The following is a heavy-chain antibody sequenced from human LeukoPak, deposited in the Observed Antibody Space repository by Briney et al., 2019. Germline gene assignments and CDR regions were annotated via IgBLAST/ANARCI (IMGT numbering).Heavy chain of an antibody. V-gene: IGHV4-30-4*08. CDR2: IKYNGDT. Sequence: SEALSLTCTVSGDSISSGGFYWSWIRQRSGKGLEWVAYIKYNGDTFYNPSLKSRVTISVDTSKNQFSLKLSSVTAADTAVYYCASRPNGGPIVYWGQGTLVTVSS. J-gene: IGHJ4*02. CDR3: ASRPNGGPIVY. CDR1: GDSISSGGFY. D-gene: IGHD2-8*01.